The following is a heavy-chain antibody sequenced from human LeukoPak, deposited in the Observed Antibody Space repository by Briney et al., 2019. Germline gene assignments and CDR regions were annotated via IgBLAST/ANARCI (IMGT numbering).Heavy chain of an antibody. J-gene: IGHJ6*03. CDR3: AKETSAARYYYYMDV. Sequence: GGSLRLSCAASGFTFSIYGMHWVRQAPGKGLEWVAVIWYDGSNKYYADSVKGRFTISRDNSKNTLYLQMNSLRAEDTAVYYCAKETSAARYYYYMDVWGKGTTVTVSS. V-gene: IGHV3-33*06. CDR1: GFTFSIYG. CDR2: IWYDGSNK. D-gene: IGHD6-6*01.